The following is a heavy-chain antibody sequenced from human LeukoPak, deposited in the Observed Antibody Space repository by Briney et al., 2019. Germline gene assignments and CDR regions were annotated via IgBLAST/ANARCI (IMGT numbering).Heavy chain of an antibody. D-gene: IGHD6-19*01. Sequence: GGSLRLSCAAAGFTFDDYAMHWVRQAPGKGLEWVSGISWNSGSIGYADSVKGRFTISRDNAKNSLYLQMNSLRAEDTAVYYCARRAVAASVPFDYWGQGTLVTVSS. CDR2: ISWNSGSI. CDR1: GFTFDDYA. CDR3: ARRAVAASVPFDY. J-gene: IGHJ4*02. V-gene: IGHV3-9*01.